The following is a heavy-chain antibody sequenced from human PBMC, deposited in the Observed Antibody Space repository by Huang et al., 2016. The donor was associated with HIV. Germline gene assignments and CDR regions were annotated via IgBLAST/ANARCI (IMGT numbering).Heavy chain of an antibody. J-gene: IGHJ5*02. V-gene: IGHV1-69*01. CDR2: IIPIFGTP. D-gene: IGHD1-1*01. Sequence: QVQLVQSGAEVKKPGSSVRVSCEASGGTFSSYAINWVRPAPGQGLEWMGGIIPIFGTPNYAQKFQGRVTITADESTSTAYVELSSLRSDDTAVYYCARDRKYDNAWYWFDPWGQGTLVTVSS. CDR1: GGTFSSYA. CDR3: ARDRKYDNAWYWFDP.